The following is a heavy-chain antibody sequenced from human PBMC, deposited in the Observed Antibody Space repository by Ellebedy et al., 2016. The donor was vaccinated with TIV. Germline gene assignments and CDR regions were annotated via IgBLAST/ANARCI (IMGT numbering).Heavy chain of an antibody. Sequence: GESLKISCAASGFTFSSYAMSWVRQAPGKGLEWVSTFSNTGSRTYYADSVEGRFIISRDNSKKTLYLQMNSLKADDTAVYYCAKGRGGGSDSSAPRYYFDYWGLGTLVTVYS. V-gene: IGHV3-23*01. CDR1: GFTFSSYA. CDR3: AKGRGGGSDSSAPRYYFDY. D-gene: IGHD3-22*01. CDR2: FSNTGSRT. J-gene: IGHJ4*02.